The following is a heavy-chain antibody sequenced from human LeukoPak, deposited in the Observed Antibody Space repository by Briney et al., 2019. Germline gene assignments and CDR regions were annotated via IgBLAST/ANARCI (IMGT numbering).Heavy chain of an antibody. CDR2: ICSRRVTI. J-gene: IGHJ4*02. CDR3: ARASRDGYDY. D-gene: IGHD5-24*01. Sequence: GGSLRLSCAASGFTFSSYGMNWVRQAPGKGLEWVSYICSRRVTIHYADSARGRFTMSRDNAKNSLYLQMNSLRADDTAVYYCARASRDGYDYWGQGTLVTVSS. V-gene: IGHV3-48*04. CDR1: GFTFSSYG.